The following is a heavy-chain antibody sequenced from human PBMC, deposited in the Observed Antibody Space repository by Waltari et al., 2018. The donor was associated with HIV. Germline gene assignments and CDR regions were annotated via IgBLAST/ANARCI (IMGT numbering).Heavy chain of an antibody. D-gene: IGHD1-26*01. J-gene: IGHJ5*01. Sequence: EVQLLESGGDLVRPGGSLLLSCAASGFIFVTYDMHWLRQAPGKGLEWVSLISGSGRTTYYGDSVKGRFTIFRDNSKNTLYLQMNRLGADDTAIYYCAKDGGSYSGRCDSWGQGTLVTVSS. CDR2: ISGSGRTT. V-gene: IGHV3-23*01. CDR1: GFIFVTYD. CDR3: AKDGGSYSGRCDS.